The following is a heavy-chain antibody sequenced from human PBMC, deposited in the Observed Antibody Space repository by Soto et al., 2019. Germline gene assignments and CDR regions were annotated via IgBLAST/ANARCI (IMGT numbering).Heavy chain of an antibody. J-gene: IGHJ4*02. V-gene: IGHV1-46*01. CDR3: ARKLSSNGWSAFDY. CDR2: ISPSSGST. D-gene: IGHD6-19*01. CDR1: GYTFTSYY. Sequence: ASVKVSCKASGYTFTSYYMHWVRQAPGQGLEWMGIISPSSGSTTYAQKFQGRVTVTRDTSTTTVYMELSSLRSEDTAVYYCARKLSSNGWSAFDYWGQGTLVPVS.